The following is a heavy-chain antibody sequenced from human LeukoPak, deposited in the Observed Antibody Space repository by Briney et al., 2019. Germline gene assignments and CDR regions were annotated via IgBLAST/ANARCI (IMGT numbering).Heavy chain of an antibody. Sequence: SLTLSLTCTVSGGSISSGGYYWSWVRQHPGKGLEWIGYIYYSGSTYYNPSLKSQVTISVDTSKNQFSLKLSSVTAADTAVYYCARERRYCSSTSCYAFDYWGQGTLVTVPS. CDR2: IYYSGST. CDR3: ARERRYCSSTSCYAFDY. J-gene: IGHJ4*02. D-gene: IGHD2-2*01. V-gene: IGHV4-31*01. CDR1: GGSISSGGYY.